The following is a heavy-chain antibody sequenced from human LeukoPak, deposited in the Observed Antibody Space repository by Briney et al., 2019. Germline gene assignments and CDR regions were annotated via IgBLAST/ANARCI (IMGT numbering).Heavy chain of an antibody. CDR3: ARDHYRRNDY. V-gene: IGHV3-48*02. Sequence: GGSLRLSCAASGFAFNTYSMNWVRQAPGKRLEWISSITSSSSPIYYADSVKGRFTVSRDNAKNSLYLQMNSLRDEDTAVYYCARDHYRRNDYWGQGTLVTVSS. D-gene: IGHD1-26*01. J-gene: IGHJ4*02. CDR1: GFAFNTYS. CDR2: ITSSSSPI.